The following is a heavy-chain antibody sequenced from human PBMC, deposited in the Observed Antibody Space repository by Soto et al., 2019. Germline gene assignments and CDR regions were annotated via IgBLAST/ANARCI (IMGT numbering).Heavy chain of an antibody. CDR1: GFTFTSSA. J-gene: IGHJ4*02. Sequence: ASVKVSCKASGFTFTSSAVQWLRQARGQRLEWIGWIAVGSGDTRYAQKFQERVTIIWDVSTSTSYMELSSLRSDDTAVYYCAAXSPDHHDRSGFWGYFDYWGQGALVTVSS. CDR2: IAVGSGDT. CDR3: AAXSPDHHDRSGFWGYFDY. V-gene: IGHV1-58*01. D-gene: IGHD3-22*01.